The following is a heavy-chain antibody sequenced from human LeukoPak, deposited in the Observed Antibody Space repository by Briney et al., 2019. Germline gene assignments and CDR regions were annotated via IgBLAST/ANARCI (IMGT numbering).Heavy chain of an antibody. CDR1: GGSISSYY. Sequence: SETLSLTCTVSGGSISSYYWSWIRQPPGKGLEWIGYIYYRGSANYNPSLKSRVTISVDTSKNQFSLKLSSVTAADTAVYYCARSPKQWLRSGFDYWGQGTLVTVSS. J-gene: IGHJ4*02. CDR3: ARSPKQWLRSGFDY. V-gene: IGHV4-59*08. CDR2: IYYRGSA. D-gene: IGHD6-19*01.